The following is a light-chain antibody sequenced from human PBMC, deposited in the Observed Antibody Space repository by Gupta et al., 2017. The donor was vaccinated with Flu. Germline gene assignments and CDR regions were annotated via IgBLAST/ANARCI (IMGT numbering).Light chain of an antibody. J-gene: IGKJ2*01. CDR1: QSLLQSNGNNY. CDR3: MQALQTPNT. Sequence: DIVMTQSPLSLPAKPGEPASISCRSSQSLLQSNGNNYLDWYLQKPGQSPHLLIYLGSNRASGVPYRFSGSGSGTDFTLKLSRVEAEDVGVYYCMQALQTPNTFGQGTRLEIQ. CDR2: LGS. V-gene: IGKV2-28*01.